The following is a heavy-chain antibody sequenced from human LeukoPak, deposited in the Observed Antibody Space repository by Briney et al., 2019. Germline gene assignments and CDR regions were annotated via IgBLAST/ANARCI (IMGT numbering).Heavy chain of an antibody. CDR1: GFTFSSYA. CDR2: ISGSGGST. CDR3: ASLPPDIVVVPAAMSNYYYMDV. Sequence: SGGSPRLSCAASGFTFSSYAMSWVRQAPGKGLEWVSAISGSGGSTCYADSVKGRFTISRDNSKNTLYLQMNSLRAEDTAVYYCASLPPDIVVVPAAMSNYYYMDVWGKGTTVTVSS. V-gene: IGHV3-23*01. J-gene: IGHJ6*03. D-gene: IGHD2-2*01.